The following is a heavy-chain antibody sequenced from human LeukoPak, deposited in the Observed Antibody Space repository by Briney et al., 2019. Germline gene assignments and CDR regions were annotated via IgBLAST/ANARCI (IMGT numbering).Heavy chain of an antibody. V-gene: IGHV3-23*01. CDR1: GFTFTNYA. D-gene: IGHD3-3*01. Sequence: GGSLRLSCAASGFTFTNYAMSWVRQAPGKGLEWVSGISSNGGSTFYTDSVKGRFTISRDNSKNTLYLQMNSLRAEDTAVYYCAKSGTIFGVTDYYMDVWGKGTTVTVSS. CDR3: AKSGTIFGVTDYYMDV. CDR2: ISSNGGST. J-gene: IGHJ6*03.